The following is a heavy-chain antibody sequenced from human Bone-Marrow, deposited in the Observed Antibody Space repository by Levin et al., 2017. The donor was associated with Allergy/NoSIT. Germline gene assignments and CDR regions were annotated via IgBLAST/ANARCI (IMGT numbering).Heavy chain of an antibody. CDR2: IYTSGST. CDR1: GGSISSGSYY. J-gene: IGHJ6*03. D-gene: IGHD3-10*01. CDR3: ARDRKRTMVRGVISALDYYYYYMDV. V-gene: IGHV4-61*02. Sequence: SETLSLTCTVSGGSISSGSYYWSWIRQPAGTGLEWIGRIYTSGSTNYNPSLKSRVTISVDTSKNQFSLKLSSVTAADTAVYYCARDRKRTMVRGVISALDYYYYYMDVWGKGTTVTVSS.